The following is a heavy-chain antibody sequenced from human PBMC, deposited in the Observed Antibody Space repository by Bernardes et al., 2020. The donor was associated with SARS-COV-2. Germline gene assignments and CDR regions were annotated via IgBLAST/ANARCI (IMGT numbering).Heavy chain of an antibody. V-gene: IGHV1-2*02. CDR2: INPASGVT. CDR1: GYTFTGYY. CDR3: ARAHTSGYYYYFDY. J-gene: IGHJ4*02. D-gene: IGHD3-22*01. Sequence: SVKVSCKASGYTFTGYYMHWVLQAPGQGLEWMGWINPASGVTNYAQKFHGRVTMTRETSISKAYMELSRLKSDYTAVYYFARAHTSGYYYYFDYWGQGTLLPVSS.